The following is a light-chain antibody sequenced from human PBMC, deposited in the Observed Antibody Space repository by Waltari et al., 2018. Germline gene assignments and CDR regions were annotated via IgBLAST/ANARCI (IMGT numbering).Light chain of an antibody. CDR3: QQSYSLPVT. V-gene: IGKV1-39*01. CDR1: QSISIY. CDR2: AAS. J-gene: IGKJ2*01. Sequence: DIQMTQSPSALSASVGDRVTITCRASQSISIYLNWYQQKPGTAPKFLIYAASSLQSGVPSRFSGSGSGTDFTLTINSLQPEDFSTYYCQQSYSLPVTFGQGTKLEI.